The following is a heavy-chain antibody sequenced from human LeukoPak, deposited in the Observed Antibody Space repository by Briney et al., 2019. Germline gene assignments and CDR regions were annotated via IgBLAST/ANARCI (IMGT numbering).Heavy chain of an antibody. Sequence: GGSLRLSCAASGFTFSSYSMNWVRQAPGKGLEWVSSISSSSSYIYYADSVKGRFTISRDDAKNSLYLQMNSLRAEDTAVYYCARDLLLWFGELFRYGMDVWGQGTTVTVSS. CDR1: GFTFSSYS. CDR3: ARDLLLWFGELFRYGMDV. CDR2: ISSSSSYI. D-gene: IGHD3-10*01. J-gene: IGHJ6*02. V-gene: IGHV3-21*01.